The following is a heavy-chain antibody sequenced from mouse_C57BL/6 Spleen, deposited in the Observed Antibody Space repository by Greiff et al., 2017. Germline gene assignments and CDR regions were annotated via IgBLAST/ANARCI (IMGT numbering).Heavy chain of an antibody. D-gene: IGHD2-4*01. V-gene: IGHV5-4*01. CDR1: GFTFSSYA. Sequence: EVNLVESGGGLVKPGGSLKLSCAASGFTFSSYAMSWVRQTPEKRLEWVATISDGGSYTYYPDNVKGRFTISRDNAKNNLYLQMSHLKSEDTAMYYCARDEGLRHGFDYWGQGTTLTVSS. CDR3: ARDEGLRHGFDY. J-gene: IGHJ2*01. CDR2: ISDGGSYT.